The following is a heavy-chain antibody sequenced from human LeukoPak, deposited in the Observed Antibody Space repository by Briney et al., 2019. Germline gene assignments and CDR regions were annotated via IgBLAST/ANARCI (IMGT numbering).Heavy chain of an antibody. Sequence: ASVKVSCKASGYTFTSYDINWVRQATGQGLGWMGWMNPNSGNTGYAQKFQGRVTMTKNTSISTAYMEVSSLRSEDTAVYYCARGRGMATIGWFDPWGQGTLVTVSS. V-gene: IGHV1-8*01. J-gene: IGHJ5*02. CDR1: GYTFTSYD. D-gene: IGHD5-24*01. CDR2: MNPNSGNT. CDR3: ARGRGMATIGWFDP.